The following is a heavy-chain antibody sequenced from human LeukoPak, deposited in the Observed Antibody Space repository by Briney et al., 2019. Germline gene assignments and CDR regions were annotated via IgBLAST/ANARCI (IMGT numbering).Heavy chain of an antibody. V-gene: IGHV3-66*01. D-gene: IGHD6-13*01. Sequence: TGGSLRLSCAASGFTVSSTYMSWVRQAPGKGLEWVSVIYSGGSTYYADSVKGRFTISRDNSKNTLYLQMNSLRSEDTAVYNCARESSSWYEGDAFDIWGQGTMVTVSS. CDR3: ARESSSWYEGDAFDI. CDR2: IYSGGST. CDR1: GFTVSSTY. J-gene: IGHJ3*02.